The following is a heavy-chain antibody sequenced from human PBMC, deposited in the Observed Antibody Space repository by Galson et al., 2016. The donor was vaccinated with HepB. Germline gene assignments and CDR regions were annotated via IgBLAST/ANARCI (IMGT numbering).Heavy chain of an antibody. J-gene: IGHJ4*02. D-gene: IGHD2-2*01. CDR1: GGSIGSNNYY. V-gene: IGHV4-39*01. Sequence: SETLSLTCSVSGGSIGSNNYYWGWIRQPPGKGLEWIGSIYYSGRTFYNPSLQSRVTISVDTSKNQFSLSLNSVTAADTAVYYCARHEPSFCSSAICYPYYFDYGGQGTLVTVSS. CDR2: IYYSGRT. CDR3: ARHEPSFCSSAICYPYYFDY.